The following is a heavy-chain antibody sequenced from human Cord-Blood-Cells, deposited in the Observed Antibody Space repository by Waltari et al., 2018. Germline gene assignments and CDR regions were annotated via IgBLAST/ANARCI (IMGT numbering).Heavy chain of an antibody. CDR3: ASRLIYGDYVGPDY. D-gene: IGHD4-17*01. Sequence: QLQLQESGPGLVKPSETLSLTCPVSGGSLSSSSYYWGWVRQPPGKGLEWIGSIYYSGSTYYNPSLKSRVTISVDTSKNQFSLKLSSVTAADTAVYYCASRLIYGDYVGPDYWGQGTLVTVSS. V-gene: IGHV4-39*01. CDR1: GGSLSSSSYY. J-gene: IGHJ4*02. CDR2: IYYSGST.